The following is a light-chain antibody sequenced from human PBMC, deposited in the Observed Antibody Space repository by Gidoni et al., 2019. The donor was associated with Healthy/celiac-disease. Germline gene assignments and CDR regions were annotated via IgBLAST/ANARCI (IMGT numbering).Light chain of an antibody. V-gene: IGKV1-39*01. Sequence: DIQMTQSPSSLSASVGDRVTIPCRASHSISSSLNWYQQKPGKAPKLLIYAASSLQSGVPSRFSGSGSGTDFTLTISSLQPEDFATYYCQQCYSPDGTFGQGTKLEIK. CDR2: AAS. CDR3: QQCYSPDGT. CDR1: HSISSS. J-gene: IGKJ2*01.